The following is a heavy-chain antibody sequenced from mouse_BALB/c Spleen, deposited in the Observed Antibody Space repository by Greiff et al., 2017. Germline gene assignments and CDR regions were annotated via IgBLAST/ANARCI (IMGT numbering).Heavy chain of an antibody. CDR1: GFTFSSYA. V-gene: IGHV5-6-5*01. J-gene: IGHJ2*01. CDR2: ISSGGST. CDR3: ARRDNYYFDY. Sequence: DVQLVESGGGLVKPGGSLKLSCAASGFTFSSYAMSWVRQTPEKRLEWVASISSGGSTYYPDSVKGRFTISRDNARNILYLQMSSLRSEDTAMYYCARRDNYYFDYWGQGTTLTVSS. D-gene: IGHD1-3*01.